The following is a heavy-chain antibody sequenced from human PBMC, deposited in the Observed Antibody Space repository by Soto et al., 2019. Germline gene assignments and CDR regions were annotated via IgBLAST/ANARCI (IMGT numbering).Heavy chain of an antibody. V-gene: IGHV3-23*01. Sequence: GGTLRLSCVASGFTFSSYAMSWVRQAPGQRLEWVATFSGGRDTTWHTDSVKGRFTVSRDSSKNTLSLQMNSLRPEDTALYYCAKATSATCTGSICYSFDYWGQGTLVTVSS. CDR1: GFTFSSYA. J-gene: IGHJ4*02. CDR2: FSGGRDTT. CDR3: AKATSATCTGSICYSFDY. D-gene: IGHD2-21*01.